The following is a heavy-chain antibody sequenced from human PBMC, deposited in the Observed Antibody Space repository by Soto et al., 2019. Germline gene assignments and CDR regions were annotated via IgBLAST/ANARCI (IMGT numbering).Heavy chain of an antibody. V-gene: IGHV5-51*01. J-gene: IGHJ5*02. Sequence: PGESLKISCKGSGYSFTSYWIGWVRQMPGKGLEWMGIIYPGDSDTRYSPSFQGQVTISADKSISTAYLQWSSLKASDTAMYYCARQYGYCSGGSCSSTNWFDTWGQGTLVTVSS. CDR1: GYSFTSYW. CDR2: IYPGDSDT. D-gene: IGHD2-15*01. CDR3: ARQYGYCSGGSCSSTNWFDT.